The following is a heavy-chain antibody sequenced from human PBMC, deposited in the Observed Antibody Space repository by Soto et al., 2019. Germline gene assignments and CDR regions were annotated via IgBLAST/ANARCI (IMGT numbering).Heavy chain of an antibody. D-gene: IGHD4-17*01. V-gene: IGHV4-31*03. CDR2: IYYSGST. CDR3: ARASTDWFDP. Sequence: TSETLSLTCTVSGGSISSGGYYWSWIRQLPGKGLEWIGYIYYSGSTYYNPSLKSRVTISVDTSQNQLSLKLNSVTAADTAVYYCARASTDWFDPWGQGTLVTVSS. J-gene: IGHJ5*02. CDR1: GGSISSGGYY.